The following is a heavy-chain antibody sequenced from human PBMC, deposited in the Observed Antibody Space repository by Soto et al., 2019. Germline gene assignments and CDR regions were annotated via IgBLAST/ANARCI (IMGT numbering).Heavy chain of an antibody. CDR1: GFTFSSYG. CDR3: AKQVTPHSSGWPDAFDI. V-gene: IGHV3-30*18. Sequence: QVQLVESGGGVVQPGRSLRLSCAVSGFTFSSYGMHWVRQAPGKGLEWVAVISYDGSNKYYADSVKGRFTISRDNSKNTLHLKMNSQRAEDTAVYYCAKQVTPHSSGWPDAFDIWGQGTMVSVSS. J-gene: IGHJ3*02. CDR2: ISYDGSNK. D-gene: IGHD6-19*01.